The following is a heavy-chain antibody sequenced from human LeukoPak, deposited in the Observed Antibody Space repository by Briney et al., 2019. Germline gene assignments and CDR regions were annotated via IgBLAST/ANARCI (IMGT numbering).Heavy chain of an antibody. V-gene: IGHV4-34*01. CDR3: ARGRYSYGYWRGLEGDY. D-gene: IGHD5-18*01. CDR2: INHSGST. CDR1: GGSFSGYY. J-gene: IGHJ4*02. Sequence: EPSETLSLTCAVYGGSFSGYYWSWIRPPPGKGLEWIGEINHSGSTNYNPSLNSRVTISVDTSKNQFSLKLSSVTAADAAVYYCARGRYSYGYWRGLEGDYWGQGTLVTVSS.